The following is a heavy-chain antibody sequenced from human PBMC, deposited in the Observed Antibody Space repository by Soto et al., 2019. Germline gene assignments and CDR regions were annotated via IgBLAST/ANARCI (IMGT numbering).Heavy chain of an antibody. CDR3: ARGRPSSGWYTTPEKKTAIDY. CDR1: GFTFSSYS. J-gene: IGHJ4*02. V-gene: IGHV3-48*02. CDR2: ISSSSSTI. D-gene: IGHD6-19*01. Sequence: GGSLRLSCAASGFTFSSYSMNWVRQAPGKGLEWVSYISSSSSTIYYADSVKGRFTISRDNAKNSLYLQMNSLRDEDTAVYYCARGRPSSGWYTTPEKKTAIDYWGQGTLVTVSS.